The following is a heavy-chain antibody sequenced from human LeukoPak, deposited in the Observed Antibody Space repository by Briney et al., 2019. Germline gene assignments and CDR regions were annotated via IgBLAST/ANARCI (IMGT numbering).Heavy chain of an antibody. CDR2: INWSGGRT. V-gene: IGHV3-20*04. D-gene: IGHD1/OR15-1a*01. CDR3: ARDLTTSDN. Sequence: PGGSLRLSCAASGFTFSSYWMHWVRQAPGKGLEWVSGINWSGGRTGYADSLKGRFTISRDNAKNTLYLQMNSLRDEDTALYYCARDLTTSDNWGQGTLVTVSS. CDR1: GFTFSSYW. J-gene: IGHJ4*02.